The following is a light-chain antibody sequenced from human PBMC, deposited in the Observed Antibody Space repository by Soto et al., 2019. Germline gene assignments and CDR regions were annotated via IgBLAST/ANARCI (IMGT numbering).Light chain of an antibody. CDR1: QSVSSY. CDR3: QQRNNWPLT. J-gene: IGKJ5*01. Sequence: EIVLTQSPATLSLSPGERATLSCRASQSVSSYLAWYQQKPGQAPRLLIYDASNRATGIPARFGGSGSGTDFTLTISSLEPEDFVVYYCQQRNNWPLTFGQGTRLEIK. CDR2: DAS. V-gene: IGKV3-11*01.